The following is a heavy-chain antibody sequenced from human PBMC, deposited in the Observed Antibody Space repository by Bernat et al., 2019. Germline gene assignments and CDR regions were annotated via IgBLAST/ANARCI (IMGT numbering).Heavy chain of an antibody. CDR3: ARVNRDYDFWSGYYNYYYMDV. CDR2: INHSGST. CDR1: GGSFSGYY. Sequence: QVQLQQWGAGLLKPSETLSLTCAVYGGSFSGYYWSWIRQPPGKGLEWIGEINHSGSTNYNPSLKSRVTISVDPSKNQFSLKLSSVTAADTAVYYCARVNRDYDFWSGYYNYYYMDVWGKGTTVTVSS. J-gene: IGHJ6*03. V-gene: IGHV4-34*01. D-gene: IGHD3-3*01.